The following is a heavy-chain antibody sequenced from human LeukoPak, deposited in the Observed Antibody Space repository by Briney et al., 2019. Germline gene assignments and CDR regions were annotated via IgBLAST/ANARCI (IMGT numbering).Heavy chain of an antibody. D-gene: IGHD3-3*01. CDR1: GYTFTSYD. V-gene: IGHV1-8*01. J-gene: IGHJ3*02. CDR2: MNPNCGNT. CDR3: ARATSGGFWSGYYPPDAFDI. Sequence: ASVKVSCKASGYTFTSYDINWVRQATGQGLEWMGWMNPNCGNTGYAQKFQGRVTMTRNTSISTAYMELSSLRSEDTAVNYCARATSGGFWSGYYPPDAFDIWGQGTMVTVSS.